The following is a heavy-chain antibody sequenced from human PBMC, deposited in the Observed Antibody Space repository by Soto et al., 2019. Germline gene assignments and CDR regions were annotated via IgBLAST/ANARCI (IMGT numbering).Heavy chain of an antibody. J-gene: IGHJ3*02. D-gene: IGHD7-27*01. Sequence: VKPSCEDSGYTLTSYAMHSVHHAPGQSLEWMGWINPGNGNTKYSQNFQGRVTITRDTSASTAYMELSSLRSEDTAVYYCARWRLGITEEYAFDIWGQGTMVTVS. V-gene: IGHV1-3*01. CDR2: INPGNGNT. CDR3: ARWRLGITEEYAFDI. CDR1: GYTLTSYA.